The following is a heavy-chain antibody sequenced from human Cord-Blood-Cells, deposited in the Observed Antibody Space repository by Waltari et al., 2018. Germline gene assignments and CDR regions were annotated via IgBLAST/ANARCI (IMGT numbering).Heavy chain of an antibody. J-gene: IGHJ4*02. CDR1: GYTFTGSS. D-gene: IGHD6-6*01. Sequence: QVQLVQSGAEVTKPGAPVQVSCKAPGYTFTGSSMPSVRQAPGQGLEWMGWINPNSGGTNYAQKFQGRVTMTRDTSISTAYMELSRLRSDDTAVYYCARVWSEYSSSFDYWGQGTLVTVSS. V-gene: IGHV1-2*02. CDR2: INPNSGGT. CDR3: ARVWSEYSSSFDY.